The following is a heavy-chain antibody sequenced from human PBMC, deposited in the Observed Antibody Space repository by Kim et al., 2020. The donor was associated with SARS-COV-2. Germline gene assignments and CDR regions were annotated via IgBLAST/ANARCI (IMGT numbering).Heavy chain of an antibody. Sequence: SLKSRITISVDTSTNQFSLKLSSVTAADTAVYYCARVLRLRPGGSCEVDYWGQGTLVTVSS. D-gene: IGHD2-15*01. CDR3: ARVLRLRPGGSCEVDY. J-gene: IGHJ4*02. V-gene: IGHV4-31*02.